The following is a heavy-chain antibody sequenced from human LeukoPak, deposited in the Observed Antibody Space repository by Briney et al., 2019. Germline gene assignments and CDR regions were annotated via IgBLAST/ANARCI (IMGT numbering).Heavy chain of an antibody. Sequence: PGGSLRLSCAGSGFTFSSNPLRCVRQAPGKGLEWLSAINPSCGNTYYADSVRGRFTISRDNSKNTLYLQMNTLRAQDTAVYYCATTKQARRYFDYWGQGTLVTVSS. CDR1: GFTFSSNP. V-gene: IGHV3-23*01. CDR2: INPSCGNT. D-gene: IGHD1-1*01. J-gene: IGHJ4*02. CDR3: ATTKQARRYFDY.